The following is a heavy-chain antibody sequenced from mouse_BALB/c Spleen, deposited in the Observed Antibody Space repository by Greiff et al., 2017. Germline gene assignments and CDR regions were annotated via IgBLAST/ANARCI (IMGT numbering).Heavy chain of an antibody. V-gene: IGHV5-4*02. Sequence: EVMLVESGGGLVKPGGSLKLSCAASGFTFSDYYMYWVRQTPEKRLEWVATISDGGSYTYYPDSVKGRFTISRDNAKNNLYLQMSSLKSEDTAMYYCARNAGNGAMDYWGQGTSVTVSS. J-gene: IGHJ4*01. D-gene: IGHD2-1*01. CDR3: ARNAGNGAMDY. CDR2: ISDGGSYT. CDR1: GFTFSDYY.